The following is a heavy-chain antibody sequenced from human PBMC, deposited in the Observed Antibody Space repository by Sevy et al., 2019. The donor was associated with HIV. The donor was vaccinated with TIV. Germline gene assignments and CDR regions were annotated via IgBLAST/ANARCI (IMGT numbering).Heavy chain of an antibody. D-gene: IGHD4-17*01. CDR2: ISSSSTI. CDR1: GFTFSSYS. Sequence: GGSLRLSCAASGFTFSSYSMNWVRQAPGKGLEWVSYISSSSTIYYAASVKGRFTISRDNAKNSLYLQMNSLRDEDTAVYYCAREEHDYGDYGGAFDIWGQGTMVTVSS. J-gene: IGHJ3*02. CDR3: AREEHDYGDYGGAFDI. V-gene: IGHV3-48*02.